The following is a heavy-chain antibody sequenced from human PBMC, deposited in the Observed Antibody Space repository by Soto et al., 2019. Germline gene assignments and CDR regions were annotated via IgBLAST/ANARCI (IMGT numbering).Heavy chain of an antibody. V-gene: IGHV5-51*01. J-gene: IGHJ5*02. CDR1: GYSFTTNW. CDR2: IFPDDYDT. D-gene: IGHD3-3*02. Sequence: GESLKISCKVSGYSFTTNWIAGVRPRPGPALAWLGSIFPDDYDTRYSPSFPGQFPLSVDKAVTTAYLQWSSLKASDSAMYYCARLIGSSIWFDLWGQGALVTVSS. CDR3: ARLIGSSIWFDL.